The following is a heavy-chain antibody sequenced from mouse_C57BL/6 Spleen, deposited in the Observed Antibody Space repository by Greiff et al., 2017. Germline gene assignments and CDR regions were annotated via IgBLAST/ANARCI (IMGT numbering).Heavy chain of an antibody. Sequence: QVQLQQPGAELVKPGASVKLSCKASGYTFTSYWMHWVKQRPGQGLEWIGMIHPNSGSTNYNEKFKSKATLTVDKSSSTAYMQLSSLTSEDAAVDYCSRSKSSSCLDYWGQGTTLTVSS. D-gene: IGHD1-1*01. V-gene: IGHV1-64*01. CDR3: SRSKSSSCLDY. CDR1: GYTFTSYW. CDR2: IHPNSGST. J-gene: IGHJ2*01.